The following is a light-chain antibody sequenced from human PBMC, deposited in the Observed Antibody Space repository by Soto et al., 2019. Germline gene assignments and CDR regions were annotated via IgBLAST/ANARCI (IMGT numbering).Light chain of an antibody. CDR2: EVS. J-gene: IGLJ1*01. CDR1: NSDVGSYKY. CDR3: TSFSNSTYV. Sequence: QSVLTQPASVSGSPGQSITISCTGSNSDVGSYKYVSWYQQHPGKAPKLIIYEVSNRPSGVSNRFSGSKSGNTASLTLSGLQAEDEAEYYCTSFSNSTYVFGTGTKVTV. V-gene: IGLV2-14*01.